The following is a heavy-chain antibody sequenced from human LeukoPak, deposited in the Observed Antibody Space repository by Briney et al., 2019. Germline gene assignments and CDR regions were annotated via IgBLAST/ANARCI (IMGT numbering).Heavy chain of an antibody. Sequence: SETLSLTCTVSGGSVSGGSYYWSWIRQPPGKGLEWIGYIYYSGSTNYNPSLKSRVTISVDTSKNQFSLKLSSVTAADTAVYYCARVSIAVAGTRAFDIWGQGTMVTVSS. CDR2: IYYSGST. J-gene: IGHJ3*02. CDR3: ARVSIAVAGTRAFDI. V-gene: IGHV4-61*01. D-gene: IGHD6-19*01. CDR1: GGSVSGGSYY.